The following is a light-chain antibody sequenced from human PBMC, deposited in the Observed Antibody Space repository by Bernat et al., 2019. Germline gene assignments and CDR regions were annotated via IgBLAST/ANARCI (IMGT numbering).Light chain of an antibody. V-gene: IGKV1-39*01. CDR3: HQTYSAIT. CDR1: QSIYFY. J-gene: IGKJ5*01. Sequence: DIQMIQSPSSLSASVGDRVIITCRASQSIYFYLNWYPPKPGKAPKLLIYAATSLQRAVPSRFRGSGSGTEFTLTITSLQPEDFATYYCHQTYSAITSGQRTRLE. CDR2: AAT.